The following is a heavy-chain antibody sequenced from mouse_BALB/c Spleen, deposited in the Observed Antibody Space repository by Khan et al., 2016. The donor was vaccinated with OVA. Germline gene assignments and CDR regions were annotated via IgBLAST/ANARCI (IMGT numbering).Heavy chain of an antibody. J-gene: IGHJ3*01. CDR3: TRLAYYYDREGFAY. CDR2: VSTGGSYT. CDR1: GFTFSTYG. V-gene: IGHV5-6*01. Sequence: EVELVESGGDLVKPGGSLKLSCAASGFTFSTYGMSWVRQAPDKRLEWVATVSTGGSYTYYPDSEKGRFTISRDNAKNTLYLQMSGLRSEDTAMFYCTRLAYYYDREGFAYWGQGTLVTVSA. D-gene: IGHD1-1*01.